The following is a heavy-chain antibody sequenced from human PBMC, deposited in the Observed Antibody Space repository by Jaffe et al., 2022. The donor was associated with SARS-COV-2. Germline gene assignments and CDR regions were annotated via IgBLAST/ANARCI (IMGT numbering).Heavy chain of an antibody. Sequence: QVQLVESGGGVVQPGRSLRLSCAASGFTFSSYGMHWVRQAPGKGLEWVAVISYDGSNKYYADSVKGRFTISRDNSKNTLYLQMNSLRAEDTAVYYCAVGRGSYAIDYWGQGTLVTVSS. V-gene: IGHV3-30*03. CDR2: ISYDGSNK. CDR1: GFTFSSYG. D-gene: IGHD1-26*01. J-gene: IGHJ4*02. CDR3: AVGRGSYAIDY.